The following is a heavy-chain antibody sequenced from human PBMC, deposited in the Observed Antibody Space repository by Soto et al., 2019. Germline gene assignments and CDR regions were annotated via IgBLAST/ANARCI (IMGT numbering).Heavy chain of an antibody. CDR1: GYTFISYD. J-gene: IGHJ4*02. CDR3: ARGEISIFDS. CDR2: MNPNTGDT. V-gene: IGHV1-8*01. Sequence: HVQLVQSGAEVKKPGASVTVSCKASGYTFISYDINWVRQATGQGLEWMGWMNPNTGDTGYAQKFQGRVSMTRNTSINTANTEWSSLRSDDTAVYFWARGEISIFDSRCQGTLVTVYS.